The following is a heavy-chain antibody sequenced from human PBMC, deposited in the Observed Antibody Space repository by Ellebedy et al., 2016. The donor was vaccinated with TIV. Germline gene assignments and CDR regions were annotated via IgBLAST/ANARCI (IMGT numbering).Heavy chain of an antibody. D-gene: IGHD1-26*01. CDR1: GFTFSIYA. CDR2: ITGSGDGGRT. J-gene: IGHJ3*02. V-gene: IGHV3-23*01. CDR3: AGRSGTYSDAFDI. Sequence: GGSLRLXXAASGFTFSIYAMSWVRQPPGKGLEWLSAITGSGDGGRTYSADSVKGRFTISRDNSKNTLYLQMNSLRAEDTAVYYCAGRSGTYSDAFDIWGQGTMVTVSS.